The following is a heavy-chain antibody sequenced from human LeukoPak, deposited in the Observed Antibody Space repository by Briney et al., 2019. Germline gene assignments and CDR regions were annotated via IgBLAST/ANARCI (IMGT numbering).Heavy chain of an antibody. CDR2: TYYRSKWYN. CDR3: ARASAAGTPSPGFDY. J-gene: IGHJ4*02. Sequence: KHSQTLSLTCAISGDSVSSNSAAWNWIRQSPSRGLEWLGRTYYRSKWYNDYAVSVKSRITINPDTSKNQFSLQLNSVTPEDTAVYYCARASAAGTPSPGFDYWGQGALVTVSS. CDR1: GDSVSSNSAA. D-gene: IGHD6-13*01. V-gene: IGHV6-1*01.